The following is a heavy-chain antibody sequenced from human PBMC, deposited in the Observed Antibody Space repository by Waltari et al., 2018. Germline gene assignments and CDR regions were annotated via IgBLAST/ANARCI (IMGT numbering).Heavy chain of an antibody. CDR1: GGSISSSSYY. Sequence: QLQLQESGPGLVKPSETLSLTCTVSGGSISSSSYYWGWIRQPPGKGLECVGSIYYSGSTYYNPSLKSRVTISVDTSKNQFSLKLSSVTAADTAVYYCARQVGSWSHSYYYYMDVWGKGTTVTVSS. D-gene: IGHD6-13*01. V-gene: IGHV4-39*01. CDR3: ARQVGSWSHSYYYYMDV. CDR2: IYYSGST. J-gene: IGHJ6*03.